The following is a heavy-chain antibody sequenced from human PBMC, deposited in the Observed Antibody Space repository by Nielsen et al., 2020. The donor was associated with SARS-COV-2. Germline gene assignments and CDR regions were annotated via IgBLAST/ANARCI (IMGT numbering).Heavy chain of an antibody. CDR2: ISYDGSNK. J-gene: IGHJ4*02. Sequence: GGSLRLSCAASGFTFSSYAMHWVRQAPGKGLEWVAVISYDGSNKYYADSVKGRFTISRDNSKNTLYLQMNSLRAEDTAVYYCAGKEYGDYVYNYWGQGTLVTVSS. V-gene: IGHV3-30-3*01. CDR3: AGKEYGDYVYNY. CDR1: GFTFSSYA. D-gene: IGHD4-17*01.